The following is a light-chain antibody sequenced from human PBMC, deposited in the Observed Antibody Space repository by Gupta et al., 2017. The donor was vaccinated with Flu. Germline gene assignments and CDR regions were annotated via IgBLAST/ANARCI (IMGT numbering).Light chain of an antibody. J-gene: IGLJ3*02. CDR1: SSNIGSNY. V-gene: IGLV1-47*01. CDR3: AAWDDSLSGQV. Sequence: QSVLTQPPSASGTPGQRVTIPRSGSSSNIGSNYVYWYQQLPGTAPKLLIYRNNQRPSGVPDRFSGSKSGTSASLAISGLRSEDEADYYCAAWDDSLSGQVFGGGTKLTVL. CDR2: RNN.